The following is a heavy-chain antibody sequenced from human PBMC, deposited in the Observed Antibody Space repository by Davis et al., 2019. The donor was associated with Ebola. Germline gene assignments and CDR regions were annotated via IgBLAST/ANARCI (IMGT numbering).Heavy chain of an antibody. J-gene: IGHJ4*02. CDR1: GFTFSSYG. Sequence: GESLKISCAASGFTFSSYGMHWVRQAPGKGLEWVAVISYDGSNKYYADSVKGRFTISRDNSKNPLYLQMNSLRAEDTAVYYCARKTTFDYWGQGTLVTVSS. V-gene: IGHV3-30*03. D-gene: IGHD4-17*01. CDR3: ARKTTFDY. CDR2: ISYDGSNK.